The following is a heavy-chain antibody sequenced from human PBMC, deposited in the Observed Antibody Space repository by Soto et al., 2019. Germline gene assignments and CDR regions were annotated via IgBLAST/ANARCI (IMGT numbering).Heavy chain of an antibody. CDR2: IYWDDDK. D-gene: IGHD3-22*01. CDR1: GFSLSTSGVG. CDR3: AHRGYYYDSSGYYSAAEDFQH. V-gene: IGHV2-5*02. J-gene: IGHJ1*01. Sequence: QITLKESGPTLVKPTQTLTLTCTFSGFSLSTSGVGVGWIRQPPGKALEWLALIYWDDDKRYSPSLKSRLTNTNDTHKYRVVLTRTNTNPVDTATYYWAHRGYYYDSSGYYSAAEDFQHCGQGTLVTVSS.